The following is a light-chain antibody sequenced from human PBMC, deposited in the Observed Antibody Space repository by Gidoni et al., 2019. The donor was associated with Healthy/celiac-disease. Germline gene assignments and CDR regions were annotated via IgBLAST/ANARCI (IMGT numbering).Light chain of an antibody. CDR3: QQYYSYPRT. CDR2: AAS. V-gene: IGKV1-8*01. CDR1: QVISSY. J-gene: IGKJ1*01. Sequence: AIRITQSPSSLSASTGDRVTITCRASQVISSYLAWYQQKPGKAPKLLIYAASTLQRGVPSRFSGSGSGTDFTLTISCLQSEDFATYYCQQYYSYPRTFGQGTKVEIK.